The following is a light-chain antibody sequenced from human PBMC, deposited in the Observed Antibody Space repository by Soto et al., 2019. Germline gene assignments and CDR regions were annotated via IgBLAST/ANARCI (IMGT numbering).Light chain of an antibody. CDR3: QQRSSWTRT. CDR1: QSISSD. V-gene: IGKV3-11*01. CDR2: DAS. J-gene: IGKJ1*01. Sequence: EIVLTQSPATLSLSPGERATLSCRASQSISSDLAWYQQKPGQAPRLFIYDASNRVTGIPARFRGSGSGTDFTLTISTLEPEDFAVYYCQQRSSWTRTFGQGTKVEIK.